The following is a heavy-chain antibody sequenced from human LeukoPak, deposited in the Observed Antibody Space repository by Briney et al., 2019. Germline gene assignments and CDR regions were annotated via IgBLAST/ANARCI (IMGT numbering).Heavy chain of an antibody. CDR1: GGSISSYY. J-gene: IGHJ4*02. Sequence: TSETLSLTCTVSGGSISSYYWSWIRQPPGKGLEWIGYIYYSGSTNYNPSLKSRVTISVDTSKNQFSLKLSSVTAADTAVYYCARVSHQGTWFGYWGQGTLVTVSS. V-gene: IGHV4-59*01. CDR3: ARVSHQGTWFGY. D-gene: IGHD3-10*01. CDR2: IYYSGST.